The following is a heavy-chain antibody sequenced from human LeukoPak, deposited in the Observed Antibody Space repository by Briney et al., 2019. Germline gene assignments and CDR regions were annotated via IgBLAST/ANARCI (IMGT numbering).Heavy chain of an antibody. J-gene: IGHJ4*02. CDR1: GGSISSYY. CDR3: AREKSGNYIEFGY. Sequence: SETLSLTCTVSGGSISSYYWSWIRQPAGKGLEWIGRIYTSGSTNYNASLKSRVSMSVDKSKNQSSLKLSSVTSADTALVYCAREKSGNYIEFGYWGQGTLVTV. D-gene: IGHD1-26*01. V-gene: IGHV4-4*07. CDR2: IYTSGST.